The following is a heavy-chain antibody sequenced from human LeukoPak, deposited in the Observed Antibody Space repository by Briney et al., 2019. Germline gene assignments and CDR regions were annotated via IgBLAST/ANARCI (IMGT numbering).Heavy chain of an antibody. D-gene: IGHD3-22*01. J-gene: IGHJ4*02. V-gene: IGHV3-21*01. CDR1: GFTFSSYN. Sequence: GGSLRLSCAASGFTFSSYNINWVCQAPGKGLEWVASISSSSTYIYYADSLMGRSTISRDNAKNSLYLQMNSLRAEDTAVYYCARRVRDDTSGYLYYFDYWGEGTLVTVSS. CDR3: ARRVRDDTSGYLYYFDY. CDR2: ISSSSTYI.